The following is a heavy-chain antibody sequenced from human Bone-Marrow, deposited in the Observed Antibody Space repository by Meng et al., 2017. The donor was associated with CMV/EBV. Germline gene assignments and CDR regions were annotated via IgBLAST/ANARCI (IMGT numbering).Heavy chain of an antibody. Sequence: GESLKISCAASGFTFSSYEMNWVRQAPGKGLEWVSYISSSGSTIYYADSVKGRFTISRDNAKNSLYLQMNSLRAEDTAVYYCARGLYCSSTSCYRFYYYYGMDVWGQGTTVTVSS. CDR1: GFTFSSYE. CDR3: ARGLYCSSTSCYRFYYYYGMDV. D-gene: IGHD2-2*01. J-gene: IGHJ6*02. CDR2: ISSSGSTI. V-gene: IGHV3-48*03.